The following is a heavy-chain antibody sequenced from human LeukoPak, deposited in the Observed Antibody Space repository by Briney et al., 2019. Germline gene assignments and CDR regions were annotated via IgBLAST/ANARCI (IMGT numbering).Heavy chain of an antibody. Sequence: PSETLSLTCAVYGGSFSGYYWSWIRQPPGKGLEWIGEINHSGSTNYNPSLKSRVTISVDTSKNQFSLKLSSVTAADTAVYYCARGLFRRGYSYWGQGTLVTVSS. V-gene: IGHV4-34*01. J-gene: IGHJ4*02. CDR3: ARGLFRRGYSY. D-gene: IGHD5-18*01. CDR1: GGSFSGYY. CDR2: INHSGST.